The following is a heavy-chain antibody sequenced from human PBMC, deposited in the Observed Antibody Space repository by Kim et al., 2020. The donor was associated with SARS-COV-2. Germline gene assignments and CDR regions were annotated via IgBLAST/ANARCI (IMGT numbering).Heavy chain of an antibody. CDR3: SRISVSSSWYFDY. V-gene: IGHV1-18*01. Sequence: NDAQKFQGRVTMNTDTSTSTAYMRVRSLKSDDTAVYYCSRISVSSSWYFDYWGQGTLVTVSS. D-gene: IGHD6-13*01. J-gene: IGHJ4*02.